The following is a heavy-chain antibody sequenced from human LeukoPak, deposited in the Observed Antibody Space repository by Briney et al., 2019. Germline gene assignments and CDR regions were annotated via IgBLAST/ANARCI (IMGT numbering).Heavy chain of an antibody. CDR3: VKDLSSNWYSFDY. CDR1: GFTFSSYA. CDR2: ISGSGGST. Sequence: GGSLRLSCAASGFTFSSYAMSWVRQAPGKGLEWVSAISGSGGSTYYADSVKGRFTISRDNAENSLYLQMNSLRDEDTALYYCVKDLSSNWYSFDYWGRGTLVTVSS. D-gene: IGHD1-1*01. V-gene: IGHV3-23*01. J-gene: IGHJ4*02.